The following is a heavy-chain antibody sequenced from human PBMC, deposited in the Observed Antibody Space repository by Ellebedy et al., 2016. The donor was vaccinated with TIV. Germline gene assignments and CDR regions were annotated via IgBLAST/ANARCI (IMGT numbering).Heavy chain of an antibody. CDR1: GGSISSYY. CDR2: IYTSGST. V-gene: IGHV4-4*07. CDR3: ARVEYYGSEKPLDY. Sequence: SETLSLTCTVSGGSISSYYRSWIRQPAGKGLEWIGRIYTSGSTNYNPSLKSRVTMSVDASKNQFSLKLSSVTAADTAVYYCARVEYYGSEKPLDYWGQGTLVTVSS. J-gene: IGHJ4*02. D-gene: IGHD3-10*01.